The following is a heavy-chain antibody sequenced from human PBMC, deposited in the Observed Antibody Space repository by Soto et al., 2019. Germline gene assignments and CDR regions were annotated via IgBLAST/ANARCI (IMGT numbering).Heavy chain of an antibody. CDR3: ARVGLYNGFDP. Sequence: GLYGRHIRQPPGKGLEWIGEINHGGSTNYNPSLKSRVAISVDTSKNQFSLNLSSVTAADTAVYYCARVGLYNGFDPWGQGTLVSVYS. J-gene: IGHJ5*02. CDR2: INHGGST. CDR1: GLY. V-gene: IGHV4-34*01.